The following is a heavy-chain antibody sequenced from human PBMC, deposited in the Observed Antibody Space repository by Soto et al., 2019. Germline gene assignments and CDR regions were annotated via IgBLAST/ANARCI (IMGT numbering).Heavy chain of an antibody. Sequence: ASVKVSCKASGYTFTIYGIIWVRQAPGQGLEWMGWISAYNGNTNYAQKLQGRVTMTTDTSTSTAYMELRSLRSDDTAVYYCAIVRSGSDCFYWGQGTLVTVSS. D-gene: IGHD3-22*01. CDR2: ISAYNGNT. CDR1: GYTFTIYG. V-gene: IGHV1-18*01. CDR3: AIVRSGSDCFY. J-gene: IGHJ4*02.